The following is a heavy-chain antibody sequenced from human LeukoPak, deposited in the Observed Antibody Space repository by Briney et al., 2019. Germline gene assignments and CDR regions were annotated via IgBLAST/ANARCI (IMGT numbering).Heavy chain of an antibody. CDR1: GFTFSSYA. CDR2: ISYDGSNK. V-gene: IGHV3-30-3*01. J-gene: IGHJ4*02. Sequence: PGRSLRLSCAASGFTFSSYAMPWVRQAPGKGLEWVAVISYDGSNKYYADSVKGRFTISRDNSKNTLYLQMNSLRTEDTAVYYCATEVGATRRYFDYWGQGTLVTVSS. D-gene: IGHD1-26*01. CDR3: ATEVGATRRYFDY.